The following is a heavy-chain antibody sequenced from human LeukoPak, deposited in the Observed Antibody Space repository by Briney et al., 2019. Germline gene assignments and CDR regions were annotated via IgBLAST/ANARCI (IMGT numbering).Heavy chain of an antibody. J-gene: IGHJ6*03. V-gene: IGHV1-2*02. Sequence: ASVKVSCKASGYTFTGYYMHWVRQAPGQGLEWMGWINPNSGGTNYAQKFQGRVTMPRDTSISTAYMELSRLRSDDTAVYYCARGSPITMVRGVYYYYMDVWGKGTTVTVSS. CDR2: INPNSGGT. D-gene: IGHD3-10*01. CDR3: ARGSPITMVRGVYYYYMDV. CDR1: GYTFTGYY.